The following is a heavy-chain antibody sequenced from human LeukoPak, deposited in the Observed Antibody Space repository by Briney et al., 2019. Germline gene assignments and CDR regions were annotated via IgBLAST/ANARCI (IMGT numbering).Heavy chain of an antibody. V-gene: IGHV3-30-3*01. CDR2: ISYDGSNK. J-gene: IGHJ4*02. D-gene: IGHD1-26*01. CDR3: AVHHRVGATRGAFYY. CDR1: GFTFSSYA. Sequence: GGSLRLSCAASGFTFSSYAMHWVRQAPGKGLEWVAVISYDGSNKYYADSVKGRFTISRDNSKNTLYLQMNSLRAEDTAVYYCAVHHRVGATRGAFYYWGQGTLVTVSS.